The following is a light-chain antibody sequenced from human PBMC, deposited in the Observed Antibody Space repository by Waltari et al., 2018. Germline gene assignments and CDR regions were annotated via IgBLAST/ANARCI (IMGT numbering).Light chain of an antibody. CDR3: QQLEFYPFT. V-gene: IGKV1-9*01. J-gene: IGKJ4*01. CDR1: QAFGSS. Sequence: IQLTQSPSSLSASVGDRVTITCRASQAFGSSLAWYHQIPGKAPKLLKFIVTILQSGVPSRFSGNGSGTEFTLSISSLQPEDFGTYYCQQLEFYPFTFGGGTKVEI. CDR2: IVT.